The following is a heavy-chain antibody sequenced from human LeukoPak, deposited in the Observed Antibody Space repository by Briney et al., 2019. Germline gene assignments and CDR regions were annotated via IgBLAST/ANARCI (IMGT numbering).Heavy chain of an antibody. CDR3: AKFFSYYYGSGSYYTD. D-gene: IGHD3-10*01. CDR1: GFTFSSYG. J-gene: IGHJ4*02. CDR2: ISGSGSGGST. Sequence: PGGSLRLSCAASGFTFSSYGMTWVRQAPGKGLEWVSAISGSGSGGSTYYADSVKGRFTISRDNSKNTLYLQMNSLRAEDTAVYYCAKFFSYYYGSGSYYTDWGQGTLVTVSS. V-gene: IGHV3-23*01.